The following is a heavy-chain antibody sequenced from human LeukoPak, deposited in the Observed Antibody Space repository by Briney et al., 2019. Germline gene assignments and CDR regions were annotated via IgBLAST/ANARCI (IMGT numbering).Heavy chain of an antibody. CDR2: ISYDGSNK. Sequence: GGSLRLSCAASGFTFSSYAMHWVRQAPGKGLEWVAVISYDGSNKYYADSVKGRFTISRDNSKSTLYLQMNSLRAEDTAVYYCARGLSSSGYYFALDYFDYWGQGTLVTVSS. J-gene: IGHJ4*02. V-gene: IGHV3-30-3*01. D-gene: IGHD3-22*01. CDR3: ARGLSSSGYYFALDYFDY. CDR1: GFTFSSYA.